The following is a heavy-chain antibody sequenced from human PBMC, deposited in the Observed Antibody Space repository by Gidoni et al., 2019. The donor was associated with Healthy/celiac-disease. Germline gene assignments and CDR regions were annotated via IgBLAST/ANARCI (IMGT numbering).Heavy chain of an antibody. V-gene: IGHV1-69*02. CDR1: GGTFSSYT. D-gene: IGHD2-15*01. CDR2: IIPILGIA. J-gene: IGHJ4*02. CDR3: ARGTLGYCSGGSCPLDY. Sequence: EVKKPGSSVKVSCKASGGTFSSYTISWVRQAPGQGIEWMGRIIPILGIANSAQKFQGRVTITADKSTSTVYMELSSLRSEDTAVYYCARGTLGYCSGGSCPLDYWGQGTLVTVSS.